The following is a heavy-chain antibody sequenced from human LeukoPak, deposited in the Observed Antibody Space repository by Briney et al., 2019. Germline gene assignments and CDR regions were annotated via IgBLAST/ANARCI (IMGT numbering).Heavy chain of an antibody. CDR2: INPNRGGT. CDR3: ARGGSASFDY. D-gene: IGHD3-16*01. J-gene: IGHJ4*02. V-gene: IGHV1-2*02. CDR1: GYTFNDKY. Sequence: ASMKVSCKASGYTFNDKYLHWVRQAPGQGLEWMGWINPNRGGTNYAQKFQGRVTMTRGMSISTAYMEVSRLISDDTAVYYCARGGSASFDYWGQGTLVTVSS.